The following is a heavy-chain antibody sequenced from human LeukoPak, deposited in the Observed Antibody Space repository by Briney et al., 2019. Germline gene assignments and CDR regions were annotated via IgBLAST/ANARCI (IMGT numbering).Heavy chain of an antibody. CDR2: INPNSGNR. CDR3: VRGGQIVEVPDPPYYFDI. V-gene: IGHV1-8*03. J-gene: IGHJ4*02. CDR1: GYTFTTLD. Sequence: ASVKVSCKASGYTFTTLDINWVRQATGQGLEWMGWINPNSGNRGYAQKFQGRVTITRDTSISTAYMELSSLRSEDTAVYYCVRGGQIVEVPDPPYYFDIWGQGTLVTVSS. D-gene: IGHD2-2*01.